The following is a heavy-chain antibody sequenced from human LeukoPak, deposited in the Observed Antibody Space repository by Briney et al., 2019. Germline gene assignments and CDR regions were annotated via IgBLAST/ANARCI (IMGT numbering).Heavy chain of an antibody. CDR1: GGSISSYY. CDR3: ARDKGEWLPKYYFDY. Sequence: SETLSLTCTVSGGSISSYYWSWIRQPPGEGLEWIGYIYYSGSTNYNPSLKSRVTISVDTSKNQFSLKLSSVTAADTAVYYCARDKGEWLPKYYFDYWGQGTLVTVSS. J-gene: IGHJ4*02. CDR2: IYYSGST. D-gene: IGHD3-3*01. V-gene: IGHV4-59*01.